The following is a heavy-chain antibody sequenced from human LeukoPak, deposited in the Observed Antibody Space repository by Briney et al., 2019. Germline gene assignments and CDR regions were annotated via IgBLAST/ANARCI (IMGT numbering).Heavy chain of an antibody. V-gene: IGHV3-23*01. Sequence: GWSLRLSCAASGFTFSSYAMSWVRQAPGKGLGRVSAISGSGGSTYYADSVKGRFTISRDNSKNTLYLQMNSLRAEDTAVYYCAKEVAYDSSGSFDYWGQGTLVTVSS. CDR2: ISGSGGST. CDR1: GFTFSSYA. D-gene: IGHD3-22*01. J-gene: IGHJ4*02. CDR3: AKEVAYDSSGSFDY.